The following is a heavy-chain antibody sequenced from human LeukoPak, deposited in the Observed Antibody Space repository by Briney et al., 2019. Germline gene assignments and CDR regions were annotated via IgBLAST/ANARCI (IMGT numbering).Heavy chain of an antibody. V-gene: IGHV3-21*01. CDR2: ISSSSSYI. CDR1: GFTFSSYS. Sequence: GGSLRLSCAASGFTFSSYSMNWVRQAPGKGLEWVSSISSSSSYIYYADSVKGRFTISRDNAKNTLYLQMNSLRAEDTAVYYCASRGYSYSYDYYWGQGTLVTVSS. J-gene: IGHJ4*02. CDR3: ASRGYSYSYDYY. D-gene: IGHD5-18*01.